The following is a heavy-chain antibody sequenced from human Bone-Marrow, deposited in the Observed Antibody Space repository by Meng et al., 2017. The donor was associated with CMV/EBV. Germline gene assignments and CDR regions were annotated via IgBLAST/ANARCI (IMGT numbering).Heavy chain of an antibody. Sequence: GESLKISCAASGFTFSSYAMSWVRQAPGKGLEWVSVIYSGGSSTYYADSVKGRFTISRDNSKSTLYLQMNSLRAEDTAVYYCAKGWGGSWPYWYFELWGRGTLVTVSS. D-gene: IGHD5-12*01. CDR1: GFTFSSYA. CDR2: IYSGGSST. V-gene: IGHV3-23*03. CDR3: AKGWGGSWPYWYFEL. J-gene: IGHJ2*01.